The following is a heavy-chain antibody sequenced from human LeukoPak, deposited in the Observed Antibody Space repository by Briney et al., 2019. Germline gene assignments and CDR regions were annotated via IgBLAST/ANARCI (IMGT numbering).Heavy chain of an antibody. D-gene: IGHD7-27*01. CDR1: GFTFITYW. CDR2: IKQDGSEK. Sequence: PGGSLRLSCAASGFTFITYWMSWVRQAPGKGLEWVANIKQDGSEKYYVDSVKGRFTISRDNARNSLYLQMNSLRAEDTAVYYCARGHWGLDSWGQGTLVSVSS. J-gene: IGHJ4*02. CDR3: ARGHWGLDS. V-gene: IGHV3-7*01.